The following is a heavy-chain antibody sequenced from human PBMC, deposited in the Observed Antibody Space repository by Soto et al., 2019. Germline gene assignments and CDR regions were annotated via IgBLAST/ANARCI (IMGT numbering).Heavy chain of an antibody. V-gene: IGHV3-30*18. J-gene: IGHJ4*02. D-gene: IGHD3-22*01. CDR1: GFTFSSYG. CDR2: ISYDGSNK. CDR3: VKDYYYDSSGSSYYFDY. Sequence: QVQLVESGGGVVQPGRSLRLSCAASGFTFSSYGMHWVRQAPGNGLEWVAVISYDGSNKYYADSVKGRFTISRDNSKNTLYLQMNSLRAEDTAVYYCVKDYYYDSSGSSYYFDYWGQGTLVTVSS.